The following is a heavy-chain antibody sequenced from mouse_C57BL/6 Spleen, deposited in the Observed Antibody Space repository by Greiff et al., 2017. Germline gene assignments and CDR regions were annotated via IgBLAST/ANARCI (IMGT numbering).Heavy chain of an antibody. CDR1: GYTFTSYD. Sequence: LVESGPELVKPGASVKLSCKASGYTFTSYDINWVKQRPGQGLEWIGWIYPRDGSTKYNEKFKGKATLTVDTSSSTAYMELHSLTSEDSAVYFCARGTAQATFDYWGQGTTLTVSS. CDR3: ARGTAQATFDY. CDR2: IYPRDGST. J-gene: IGHJ2*01. V-gene: IGHV1-85*01. D-gene: IGHD3-2*02.